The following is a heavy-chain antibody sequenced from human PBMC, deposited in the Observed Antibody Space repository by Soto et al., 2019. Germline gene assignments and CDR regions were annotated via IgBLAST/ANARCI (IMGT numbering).Heavy chain of an antibody. CDR1: GFTFRNYY. D-gene: IGHD2-21*02. CDR2: ISSDESTV. CDR3: ATLTAPSDY. Sequence: QVQLVESGGGLVKPGGSLRLSCVASGFTFRNYYMNWIRQAPGKGPEWLSYISSDESTVFYADSVKGRFTTSRDNAKNSVYLQMNSLRAEDTAVHYCATLTAPSDYWGQGSLVSVSS. V-gene: IGHV3-11*01. J-gene: IGHJ4*02.